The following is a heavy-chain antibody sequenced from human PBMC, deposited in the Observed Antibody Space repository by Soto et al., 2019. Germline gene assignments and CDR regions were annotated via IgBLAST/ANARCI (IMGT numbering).Heavy chain of an antibody. V-gene: IGHV4-59*01. CDR3: ARIDSPSMLAWFDP. Sequence: SETLSLTCTVSGDSISDNYWSWIRQPPGKGLEWIGYINDSGSTNYNPSLNGRVSMSVDTSKNQLSLTLTSVTAADTAFYYCARIDSPSMLAWFDPSGQGTLVTVSS. J-gene: IGHJ5*01. D-gene: IGHD2-15*01. CDR1: GDSISDNY. CDR2: INDSGST.